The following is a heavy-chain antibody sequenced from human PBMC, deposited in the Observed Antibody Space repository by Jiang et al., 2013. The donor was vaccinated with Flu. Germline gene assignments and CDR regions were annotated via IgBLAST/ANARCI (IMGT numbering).Heavy chain of an antibody. J-gene: IGHJ6*02. D-gene: IGHD3-9*01. CDR2: IHYSGIT. CDR1: GSSITTSGYY. Sequence: GPGLVKPSETLSLTCTVSGSSITTSGYYWGWIRQPPGRGLEWLGCIHYSGITYYNPSLKSRVTISVDTSKNQFSLRLSSVTAADTAVYYSARLVNYDILTDVYDMDVWGQGDHGHRLL. CDR3: ARLVNYDILTDVYDMDV. V-gene: IGHV4-39*01.